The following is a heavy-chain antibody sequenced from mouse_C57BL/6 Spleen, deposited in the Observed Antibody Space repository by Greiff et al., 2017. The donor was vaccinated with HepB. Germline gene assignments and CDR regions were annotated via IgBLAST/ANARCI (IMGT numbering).Heavy chain of an antibody. Sequence: DVMLVESGGGLVKPGGSLKLSCAASGFTFSSYAMSWVRQTPEKRLEWVATISDGGSYTYYPDNVKGRFTISRDNAKNNLYLQMSHLKSEDTAMYYCARDTVEDAMDYWGQGTSVTVSS. V-gene: IGHV5-4*01. CDR2: ISDGGSYT. CDR1: GFTFSSYA. CDR3: ARDTVEDAMDY. D-gene: IGHD1-1*01. J-gene: IGHJ4*01.